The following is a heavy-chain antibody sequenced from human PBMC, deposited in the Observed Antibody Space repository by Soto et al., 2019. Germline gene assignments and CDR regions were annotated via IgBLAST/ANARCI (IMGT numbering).Heavy chain of an antibody. CDR3: ARGHPDPDYDILTGATRLDP. V-gene: IGHV4-59*01. D-gene: IGHD3-9*01. J-gene: IGHJ5*02. Sequence: SETLSLTCTVSGGSISSYYWSWIRQPPGKGLEWIGYIYYSGSTNYNPSLKSRVTISVDTSKNQFSLKLSSVTAADTAVYYCARGHPDPDYDILTGATRLDPWGQGTLVTVSS. CDR2: IYYSGST. CDR1: GGSISSYY.